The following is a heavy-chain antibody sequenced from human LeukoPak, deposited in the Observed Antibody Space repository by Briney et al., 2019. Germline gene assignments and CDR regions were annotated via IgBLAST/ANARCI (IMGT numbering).Heavy chain of an antibody. CDR3: ARAGSGYYNYYYMDV. V-gene: IGHV1-69*04. J-gene: IGHJ6*03. CDR1: GGPFSSYA. CDR2: IIPILGIA. D-gene: IGHD3-3*01. Sequence: SVKVSCKASGGPFSSYAISWVRQAPGQGLEWMGRIIPILGIANYAQKFQGRVTITADKSTSTDYMELSSLRSEDTAGSYCARAGSGYYNYYYMDVWGKGTTVTVSS.